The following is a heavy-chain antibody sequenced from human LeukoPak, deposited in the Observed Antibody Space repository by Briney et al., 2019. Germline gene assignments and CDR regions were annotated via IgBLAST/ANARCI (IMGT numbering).Heavy chain of an antibody. Sequence: ASLKVSCEGSGYTFTTHGVIWVRQAPGQGLDYVGSISPYNGHTHYPQKFQDRVTMTTDTSTNTVYMELRSLTSDDTAVYYCARGYYYQSGGDAFDFWGQGTVVIVSS. CDR3: ARGYYYQSGGDAFDF. V-gene: IGHV1-18*01. CDR1: GYTFTTHG. J-gene: IGHJ3*01. CDR2: ISPYNGHT. D-gene: IGHD3-22*01.